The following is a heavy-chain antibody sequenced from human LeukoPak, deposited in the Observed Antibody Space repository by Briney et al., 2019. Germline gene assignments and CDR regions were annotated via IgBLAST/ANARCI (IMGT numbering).Heavy chain of an antibody. CDR1: GYTLTELS. D-gene: IGHD1-1*01. CDR2: FDPEDGET. J-gene: IGHJ5*02. CDR3: VRVPQRVPHNWFDP. Sequence: ASVKVSCKVSGYTLTELSMHWVRQAPGKGLEWMGGFDPEDGETIYAQKFQGRVIMTWDTSISTAYMELSSLTSDDTAVYYCVRVPQRVPHNWFDPWGQGTLVTVSS. V-gene: IGHV1-24*01.